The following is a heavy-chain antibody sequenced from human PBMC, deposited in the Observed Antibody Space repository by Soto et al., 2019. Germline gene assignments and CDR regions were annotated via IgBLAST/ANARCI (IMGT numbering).Heavy chain of an antibody. CDR2: IIPIFGST. J-gene: IGHJ4*02. CDR1: GVTFSSYA. CDR3: ARNGVRRELLLYY. Sequence: SVKVSCKASGVTFSSYAISWVRQAPGQGLEWMGGIIPIFGSTSYAQKFQGRVTMTRDTSTSTVYMELSSLRSEDTAVYYCARNGVRRELLLYYWGQGTLVTVSS. D-gene: IGHD1-26*01. V-gene: IGHV1-69*05.